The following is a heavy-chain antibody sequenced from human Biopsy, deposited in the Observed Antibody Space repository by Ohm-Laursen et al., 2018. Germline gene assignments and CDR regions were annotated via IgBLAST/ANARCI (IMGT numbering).Heavy chain of an antibody. CDR1: GDSLSSCF. D-gene: IGHD3-22*01. CDR3: ARALGGYDLSAYYIDS. Sequence: GTLSLTCSVSGDSLSSCFWSWIRQPPGKGLEWIGFIHNSGSTDHNPSLKSRVTVSMDVSNNDFSLKLTSVTAADTAVYYCARALGGYDLSAYYIDSWGQGTLVTVSS. CDR2: IHNSGST. V-gene: IGHV4-59*01. J-gene: IGHJ4*02.